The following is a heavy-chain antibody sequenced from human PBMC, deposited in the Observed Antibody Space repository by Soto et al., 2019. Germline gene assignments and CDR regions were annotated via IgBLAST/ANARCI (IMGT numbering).Heavy chain of an antibody. J-gene: IGHJ4*02. D-gene: IGHD6-25*01. CDR2: IYYSGST. Sequence: LSLTCTVSGGSISSGGYYWSWIRQHPGKGLEWIGYIYYSGSTYYNPSLKSRVTISVDTSKNQFSLKLSSVTAADTAVYYCARDNSQRGVDYWGQGTLVTVSS. V-gene: IGHV4-31*03. CDR1: GGSISSGGYY. CDR3: ARDNSQRGVDY.